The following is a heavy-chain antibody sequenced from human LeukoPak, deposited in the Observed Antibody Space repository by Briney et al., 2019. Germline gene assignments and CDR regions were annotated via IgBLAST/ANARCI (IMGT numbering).Heavy chain of an antibody. D-gene: IGHD3-22*01. CDR1: GGSISSGDYY. J-gene: IGHJ5*02. Sequence: SQTLSLTCTVSGGSISSGDYYWSWIRQPPGKGLEWIAYMYYSGSTYYNPSLKSRVTMSADTSKNQLSLKLSFVTAADTAVYYCARPYYYDSRIDPWGQGILVTVSS. CDR3: ARPYYYDSRIDP. CDR2: MYYSGST. V-gene: IGHV4-30-4*01.